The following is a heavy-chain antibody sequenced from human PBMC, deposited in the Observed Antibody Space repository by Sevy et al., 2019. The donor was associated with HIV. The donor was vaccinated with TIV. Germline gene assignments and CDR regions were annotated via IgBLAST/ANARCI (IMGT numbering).Heavy chain of an antibody. D-gene: IGHD1-26*01. CDR2: ISRSSADI. CDR1: GFTFSNYN. V-gene: IGHV3-21*01. Sequence: GGSLRLSCAASGFTFSNYNMNWVRQAPGEGLKWVSSISRSSADIYYTDTVKGRFTVSRDNSRKSLFLQMNGLSAEYTALYYCARDLLVGSTYVFDIWGRGTMVTVSS. J-gene: IGHJ3*02. CDR3: ARDLLVGSTYVFDI.